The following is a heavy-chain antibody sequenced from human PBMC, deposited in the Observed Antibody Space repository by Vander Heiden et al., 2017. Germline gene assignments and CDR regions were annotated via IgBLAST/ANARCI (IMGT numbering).Heavy chain of an antibody. J-gene: IGHJ4*02. D-gene: IGHD6-19*01. CDR3: ARDFRVKAGSGWYVPPPGNY. V-gene: IGHV3-48*02. CDR1: GFTFSRYS. Sequence: EVQLVESGGGLVQPGGSLRLSCAASGFTFSRYSMNWVRQAPGKGLEWVSYISSSSSTIYYADSVKGRFTISRDNAKNSLYLQMNSLRDEDTAVYYCARDFRVKAGSGWYVPPPGNYWGQGTLVTVSS. CDR2: ISSSSSTI.